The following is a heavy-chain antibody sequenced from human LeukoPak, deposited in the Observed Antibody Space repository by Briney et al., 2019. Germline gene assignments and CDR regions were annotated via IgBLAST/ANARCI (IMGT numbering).Heavy chain of an antibody. V-gene: IGHV3-13*05. CDR2: IGTAGDP. CDR1: GFTFSSYD. J-gene: IGHJ2*01. CDR3: ARGSPSGGNSHWYFDL. D-gene: IGHD4-23*01. Sequence: GGSLRPSCAASGFTFSSYDMHWVRQATGKGLEWVSAIGTAGDPYYPGSVKGRFTISRENAKNSLYLQMNSLRAGDTAVYYCARGSPSGGNSHWYFDLWGRGTLVTVSS.